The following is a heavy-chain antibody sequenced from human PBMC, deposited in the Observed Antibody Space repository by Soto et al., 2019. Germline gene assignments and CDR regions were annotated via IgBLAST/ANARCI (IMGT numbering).Heavy chain of an antibody. CDR2: INHSGST. V-gene: IGHV4-34*01. J-gene: IGHJ6*02. CDR1: GGSFSGYY. CDR3: ARGGTIFGVVTNNYYYYYGMDV. Sequence: SETLSLTCAVYGGSFSGYYWSWIRQPPGKGLEWIGEINHSGSTNYNPSLKSRVTISVDTSKNQFSLKLSSVTAAGTAVYYCARGGTIFGVVTNNYYYYYGMDVWGQGTTVTVSS. D-gene: IGHD3-3*01.